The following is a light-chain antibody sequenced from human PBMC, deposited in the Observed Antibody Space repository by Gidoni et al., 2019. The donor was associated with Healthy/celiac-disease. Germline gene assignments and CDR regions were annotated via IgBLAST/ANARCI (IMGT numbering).Light chain of an antibody. V-gene: IGKV3-20*01. J-gene: IGKJ1*01. CDR2: GAS. Sequence: EIVLTQSPGTLSLSPGERATLSCRASQSVSSNYLAWYQQKPSQAPRLLIYGASSRATGIPDRFSGSGSGTDFTLTIIRLEPEDFAVYYCQQYGSSPWTFGQGTKVEIK. CDR3: QQYGSSPWT. CDR1: QSVSSNY.